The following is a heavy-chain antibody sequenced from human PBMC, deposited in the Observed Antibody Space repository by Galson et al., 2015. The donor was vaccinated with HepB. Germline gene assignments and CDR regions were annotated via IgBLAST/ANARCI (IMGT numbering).Heavy chain of an antibody. CDR1: GFSFNYYT. CDR3: ARDRNPTEFRRVLDY. V-gene: IGHV3-48*01. J-gene: IGHJ4*02. D-gene: IGHD3-10*01. CDR2: ISSSSGTI. Sequence: SLRLSCAASGFSFNYYTMHWVRQAPGKGLEWVSYISSSSGTIYYADSVQGRFTISRDNAKNSLYLQMNNLRAEDTAVFYCARDRNPTEFRRVLDYWGQGTLVTVSS.